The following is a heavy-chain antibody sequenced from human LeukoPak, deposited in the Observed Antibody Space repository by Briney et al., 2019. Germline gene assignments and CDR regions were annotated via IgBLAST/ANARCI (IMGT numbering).Heavy chain of an antibody. CDR1: GGTFSSYA. CDR3: AKGDSSGYYYLDY. CDR2: IIPIFGTA. D-gene: IGHD3-22*01. J-gene: IGHJ4*02. V-gene: IGHV1-69*13. Sequence: GASVTVSCKASGGTFSSYAISWVRQAPGQGLEWMGGIIPIFGTANYAQKFQGRVTITADESTGTAYMELSSLRSDDTAVYYCAKGDSSGYYYLDYWGQGTLVTVSS.